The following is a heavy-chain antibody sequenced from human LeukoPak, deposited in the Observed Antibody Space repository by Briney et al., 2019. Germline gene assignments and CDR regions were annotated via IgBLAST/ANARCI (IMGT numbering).Heavy chain of an antibody. Sequence: SETLSLTCAVYGGSFSGYYWSWIRQPPGKGLEWIGEINHSGSTNYNPSLKSRVTISVDTSKNQFSLKLSSVTAADTAVYYCARVAGDYYDSSGYFDYWGQGTLVTVSS. D-gene: IGHD3-22*01. CDR2: INHSGST. CDR3: ARVAGDYYDSSGYFDY. CDR1: GGSFSGYY. J-gene: IGHJ4*02. V-gene: IGHV4-34*01.